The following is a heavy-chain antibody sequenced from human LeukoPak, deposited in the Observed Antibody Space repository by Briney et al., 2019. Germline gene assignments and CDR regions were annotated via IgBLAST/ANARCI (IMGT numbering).Heavy chain of an antibody. CDR3: ARVLMNYYDSSGYSPRFDY. V-gene: IGHV1-69*05. CDR2: IIPIFGTA. Sequence: GASVKVSCKASGYTFTGYYMHWVRQAPGQGLEWMGGIIPIFGTANYAQKFQGRVTITTDESTSTAYMELSSLRSEDTAVYYCARVLMNYYDSSGYSPRFDYWGQGTLVTVSS. CDR1: GYTFTGYY. J-gene: IGHJ4*02. D-gene: IGHD3-22*01.